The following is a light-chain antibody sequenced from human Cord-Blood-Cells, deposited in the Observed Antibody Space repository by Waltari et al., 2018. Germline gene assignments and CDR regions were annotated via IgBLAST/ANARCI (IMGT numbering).Light chain of an antibody. CDR3: QSADSSGTYYV. V-gene: IGLV3-25*03. CDR1: ALPKQY. J-gene: IGLJ1*01. CDR2: KDS. Sequence: SYELTQPPSVSVSPGQTARITCPGAALPKQYAYWYQQKPGQAPVRVIYKDSERPSGIPERFSGSSSGTTVTLTISGVQAEDEADYYCQSADSSGTYYVFGTGTKVTVL.